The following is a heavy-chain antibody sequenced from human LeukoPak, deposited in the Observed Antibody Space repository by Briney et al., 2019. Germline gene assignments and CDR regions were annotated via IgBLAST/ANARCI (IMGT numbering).Heavy chain of an antibody. CDR1: GLTFSSYS. J-gene: IGHJ4*02. CDR2: ISSSSSYI. CDR3: ARDNTDYYDSSGYGGFDY. V-gene: IGHV3-21*01. Sequence: GGSLRLSCAASGLTFSSYSMNWVRQAPGKGLEWVSSISSSSSYIYYADSVKGRFTISRDNAKNSLYLQMNSLRAEDTAVYYCARDNTDYYDSSGYGGFDYWGQGTLVTVSS. D-gene: IGHD3-22*01.